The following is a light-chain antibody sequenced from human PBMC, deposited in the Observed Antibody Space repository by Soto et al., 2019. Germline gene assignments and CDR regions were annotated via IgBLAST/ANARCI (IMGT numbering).Light chain of an antibody. CDR1: SSDVGGYNY. CDR2: EVS. J-gene: IGLJ2*01. CDR3: SSYTSSSTLGV. Sequence: QSVLTQPASVCGSPGQSITISCTGTSSDVGGYNYVSWYQQHPGKAPKLMIYEVSNRPSGVSNRFSGSKSGNTASLTISGLQAEDEADYYCSSYTSSSTLGVFGGGTKLTVL. V-gene: IGLV2-14*01.